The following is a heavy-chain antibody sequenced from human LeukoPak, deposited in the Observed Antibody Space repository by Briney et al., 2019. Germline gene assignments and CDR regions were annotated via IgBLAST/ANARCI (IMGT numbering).Heavy chain of an antibody. Sequence: PSETLSLTCTVSGGSISSGGYYWSWIRQPPGKGLEWIGYIYHSGSTYYNPSLKSRVTISVDRSKNQFSLKLSSVTAADTAVYYCARESPPDAFDIWGQGTMVTVSS. J-gene: IGHJ3*02. V-gene: IGHV4-30-2*01. CDR1: GGSISSGGYY. CDR3: ARESPPDAFDI. CDR2: IYHSGST.